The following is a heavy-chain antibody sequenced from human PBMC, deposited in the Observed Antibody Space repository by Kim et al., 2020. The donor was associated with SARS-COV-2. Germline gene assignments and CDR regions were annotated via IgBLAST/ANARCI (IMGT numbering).Heavy chain of an antibody. Sequence: GGSLRLSCAASGFTFSSYAMSWVRQAPGKGLEWVSAISGSGGSTYYADSVKGRFTISRDNSKNTLYLQMNSLRAEDTAVYYCAKEGSGSYVSLYYFDYWGQGTLVTVSS. CDR2: ISGSGGST. V-gene: IGHV3-23*01. CDR1: GFTFSSYA. CDR3: AKEGSGSYVSLYYFDY. J-gene: IGHJ4*02. D-gene: IGHD1-26*01.